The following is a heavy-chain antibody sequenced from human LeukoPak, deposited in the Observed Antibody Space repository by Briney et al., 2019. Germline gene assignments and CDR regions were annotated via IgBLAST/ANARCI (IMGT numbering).Heavy chain of an antibody. J-gene: IGHJ3*01. CDR1: GFTFSPYA. CDR3: AKFLGGDEKVDAFDV. CDR2: ISGYTGTT. Sequence: GGSLRLSCSASGFTFSPYAIAWVRQVPGGGLEWVSTISGYTGTTYYADSVKGRFTISRDNSNYRVYLEMNSLRADDTALYYGAKFLGGDEKVDAFDVWGQGTRVTVSS. V-gene: IGHV3-23*01. D-gene: IGHD2/OR15-2a*01.